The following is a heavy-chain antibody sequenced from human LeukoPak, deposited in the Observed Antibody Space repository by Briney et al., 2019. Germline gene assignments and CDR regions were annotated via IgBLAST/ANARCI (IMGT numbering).Heavy chain of an antibody. CDR3: AKTVVVTANPRAFDI. CDR2: ISGRGVST. J-gene: IGHJ3*02. D-gene: IGHD2-21*02. V-gene: IGHV3-23*01. CDR1: GFIFSSYG. Sequence: GGSLRLSCAVSGFIFSSYGMSWVSQASGKGLEWVSSISGRGVSTYYADSVKGRFTISRDNSKKTVFLQMNSLRADDTAVYYCAKTVVVTANPRAFDIWGQGTMVTVSS.